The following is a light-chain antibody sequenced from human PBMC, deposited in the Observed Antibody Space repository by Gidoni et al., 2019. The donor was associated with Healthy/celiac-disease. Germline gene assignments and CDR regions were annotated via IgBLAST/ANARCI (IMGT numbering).Light chain of an antibody. CDR3: QQYNNWPDT. CDR2: SAS. V-gene: IGKV3-15*01. J-gene: IGKJ5*01. CDR1: QSVSSN. Sequence: EIVMTQSPATLSVSPGERATLTCRASQSVSSNLAWYQQKPGQAPRLLIYSASTRATGITARFSGRGSGTEFTLTISSLQSEDFAVYYCQQYNNWPDTFGQGTRLEIK.